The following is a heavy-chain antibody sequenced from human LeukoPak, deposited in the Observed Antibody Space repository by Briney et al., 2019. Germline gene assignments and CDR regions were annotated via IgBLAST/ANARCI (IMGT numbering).Heavy chain of an antibody. Sequence: GGSLRLSCAASGFTFDTYAMNWVRQAPGKGLEWVSSITSSGSYVYYADSVKGRFTISRDNAKNSVYLQMNSLRAEDTAVYCYARDLYTIEQVYDYWGQGTRVTVSS. CDR2: ITSSGSYV. V-gene: IGHV3-21*01. CDR1: GFTFDTYA. J-gene: IGHJ4*02. D-gene: IGHD2-2*02. CDR3: ARDLYTIEQVYDY.